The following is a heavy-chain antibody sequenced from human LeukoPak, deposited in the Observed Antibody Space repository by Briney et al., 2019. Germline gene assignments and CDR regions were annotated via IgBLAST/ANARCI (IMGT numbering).Heavy chain of an antibody. J-gene: IGHJ3*02. Sequence: GGSLRLSCAASGFTFSSVWMTWVRQPPGKGLEWVGRVKRKIDGATTDYAAPVKGRFTISRDNAKNSLYLQMNSLRAEDTALYYCAKVRQNWNDRWDAFDIWGQGTMVTVSS. CDR2: VKRKIDGATT. D-gene: IGHD1-1*01. CDR3: AKVRQNWNDRWDAFDI. CDR1: GFTFSSVW. V-gene: IGHV3-15*05.